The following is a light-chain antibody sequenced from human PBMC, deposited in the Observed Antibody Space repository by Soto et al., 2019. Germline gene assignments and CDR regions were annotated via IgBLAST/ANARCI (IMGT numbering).Light chain of an antibody. CDR3: QQYDSFSVT. Sequence: EILLTQSPCTLSLSAGERATLSCGASQSVSNKSLAWYQQKPGQAPRLLIYGASNRATGIPERFSGSGSGTEFTLTISSLQPDDFETYYCQQYDSFSVTFGQGTKVDIK. J-gene: IGKJ1*01. CDR1: QSVSNKS. V-gene: IGKV3-20*01. CDR2: GAS.